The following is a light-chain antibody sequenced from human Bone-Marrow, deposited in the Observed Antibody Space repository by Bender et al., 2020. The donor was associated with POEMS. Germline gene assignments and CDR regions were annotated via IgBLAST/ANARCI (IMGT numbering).Light chain of an antibody. V-gene: IGLV2-14*03. CDR2: DVT. J-gene: IGLJ1*01. CDR3: SSYTTNTFYV. Sequence: QSALTQPASVSASPGQSITISCTGSSSDVGGSNHVSWYQQRPDKAPQLVIYDVTDRPSGVSNRFSGSKSGNTASLTISGLQAEDEADYFYSSYTTNTFYVFGTATKVTVL. CDR1: SSDVGGSNH.